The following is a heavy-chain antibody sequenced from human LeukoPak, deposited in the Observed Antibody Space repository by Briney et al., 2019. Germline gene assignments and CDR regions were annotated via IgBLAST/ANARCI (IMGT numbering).Heavy chain of an antibody. CDR1: GYTFTSYG. V-gene: IGHV1-18*01. CDR2: ISAYNGNT. D-gene: IGHD2-15*01. Sequence: ASVKVSCKASGYTFTSYGISWVRQAPGQGLEWMGWISAYNGNTNYAQKLQGRVTMTRNTSISTAYMELSSLRSEDTAVYYCARAPFGSRGLNWFDPWGQGTLVTVSS. CDR3: ARAPFGSRGLNWFDP. J-gene: IGHJ5*02.